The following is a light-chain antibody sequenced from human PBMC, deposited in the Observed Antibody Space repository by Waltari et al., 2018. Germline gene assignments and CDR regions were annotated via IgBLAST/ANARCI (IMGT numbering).Light chain of an antibody. CDR3: QQYGNSPRT. CDR1: QSVTRRH. V-gene: IGKV3-20*01. CDR2: GAA. J-gene: IGKJ1*01. Sequence: ETVLTQSPGTLSLSPGERATLSCRASQSVTRRHLAWYQQKPGQAPRLLIVGAASRATGIPDRFSGSGSGTDFTLTITRLEPEDFAVYYCQQYGNSPRTFGQGTEVEIK.